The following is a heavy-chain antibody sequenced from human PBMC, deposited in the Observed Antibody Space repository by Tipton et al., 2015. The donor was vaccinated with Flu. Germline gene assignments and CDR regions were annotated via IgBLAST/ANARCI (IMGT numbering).Heavy chain of an antibody. CDR3: ARSSSDDSSGYYYPEAFDI. Sequence: TLSLTCTVSGGSISSGGYYWSWIRQHPGKGLEWIGYIYYSGSTYYNPSPKSRVTISVDTSKNQFSLKLSSVTAADTAVYYCARSSSDDSSGYYYPEAFDIWGQGTMVTVSS. CDR1: GGSISSGGYY. D-gene: IGHD3-22*01. J-gene: IGHJ3*02. CDR2: IYYSGST. V-gene: IGHV4-31*03.